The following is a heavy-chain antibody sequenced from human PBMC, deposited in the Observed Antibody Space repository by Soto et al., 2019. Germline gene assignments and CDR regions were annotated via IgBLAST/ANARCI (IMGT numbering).Heavy chain of an antibody. CDR3: ARLGYCSGGSCPQFDY. CDR2: IYYSGST. D-gene: IGHD2-15*01. Sequence: SETLSLTCTVSGGSISSSSYYWGWIRQPPGKGLEWIGSIYYSGSTYYNPSLKSRVTISVDTSKNQFSLKLSSVTAADTAVYYCARLGYCSGGSCPQFDYWGQGTLVTVSS. V-gene: IGHV4-39*01. J-gene: IGHJ4*02. CDR1: GGSISSSSYY.